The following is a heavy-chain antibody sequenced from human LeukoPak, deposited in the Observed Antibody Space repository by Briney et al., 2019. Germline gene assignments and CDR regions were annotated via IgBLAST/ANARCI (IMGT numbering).Heavy chain of an antibody. CDR3: ARGWFD. CDR1: GFTFSTYA. J-gene: IGHJ4*02. V-gene: IGHV3-53*01. Sequence: GGSLRLSCAASGFTFSTYAMSWVRQAPGKGLEWVSVIYTGGSTYYADSVKGRFTISRDNSKNTLNLQMNSLRAEDTAVYYCARGWFDWGRGTLVTVSS. D-gene: IGHD3-10*01. CDR2: IYTGGST.